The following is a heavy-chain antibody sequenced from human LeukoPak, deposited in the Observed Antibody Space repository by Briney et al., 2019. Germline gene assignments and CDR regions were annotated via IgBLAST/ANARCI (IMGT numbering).Heavy chain of an antibody. D-gene: IGHD4-17*01. CDR3: ARDPPLYGDYGPAGYFQH. CDR1: GFTFSSYW. CDR2: INSDGSST. J-gene: IGHJ1*01. V-gene: IGHV3-74*01. Sequence: QPGGSLRLSCAASGFTFSSYWMHWVRQAPGKGLVWVSRINSDGSSTSYADSVKGRFTISRDNAKNTLYLQMNSLRAEDTAVYYCARDPPLYGDYGPAGYFQHWGQGTLVTVSS.